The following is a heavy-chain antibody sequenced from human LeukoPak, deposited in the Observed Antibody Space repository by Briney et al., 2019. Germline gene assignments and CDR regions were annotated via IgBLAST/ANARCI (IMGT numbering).Heavy chain of an antibody. CDR2: IYYSGST. V-gene: IGHV4-39*01. D-gene: IGHD1-26*01. CDR1: GGSISSSSYY. J-gene: IGHJ4*02. CDR3: ARHVSVGATEE. Sequence: SETLSLTCTVSGGSISSSSYYWGWIRQPPGQGLEWIGGIYYSGSTYYNPSLKSRVTISVDTSKNQFSLKLSSVTAADTAVYYCARHVSVGATEEWGQGTLVTVSS.